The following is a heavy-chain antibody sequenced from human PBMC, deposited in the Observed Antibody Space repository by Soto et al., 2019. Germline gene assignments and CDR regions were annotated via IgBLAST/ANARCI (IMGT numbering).Heavy chain of an antibody. CDR1: GFTFSSYA. V-gene: IGHV3-23*01. Sequence: GGSLRLSCAASGFTFSSYAMSWVRQAPGKGLEWVSAISGSGGSTYYADSVKGRFTISRDNSKNTLYLQMNSLRAEDTAVYYCAKRGDYDYIWGSYRYTGGYYYMDVWGKGTTVTVSS. CDR3: AKRGDYDYIWGSYRYTGGYYYMDV. D-gene: IGHD3-16*02. J-gene: IGHJ6*03. CDR2: ISGSGGST.